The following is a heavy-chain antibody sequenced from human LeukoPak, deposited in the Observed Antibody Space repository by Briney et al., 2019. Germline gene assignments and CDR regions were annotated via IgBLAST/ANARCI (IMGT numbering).Heavy chain of an antibody. J-gene: IGHJ2*01. Sequence: PGGSLRLSCAGSGFTFSSYAMHWVRQAPGKGLEYVSAISSNGGSTYYANSVKGRFTISRDNSKNTLYLQMGSLRAEDMAVYYCARDSAVAGTRDWYFDLWGRGTLVTVSS. D-gene: IGHD6-19*01. V-gene: IGHV3-64*01. CDR3: ARDSAVAGTRDWYFDL. CDR2: ISSNGGST. CDR1: GFTFSSYA.